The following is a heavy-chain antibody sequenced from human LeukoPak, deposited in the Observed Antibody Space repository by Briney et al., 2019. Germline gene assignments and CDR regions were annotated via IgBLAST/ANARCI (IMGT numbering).Heavy chain of an antibody. Sequence: GASVKVSCKASGGTFSSYAISWVRQAPGQGLEWMGGIIPIFGTVNYAQRFQGRVTITADESTSTVYMELSSLRSEDTAVYYCARDSVVTYSGSYAHGWFDPWGQGTLVTVSS. CDR3: ARDSVVTYSGSYAHGWFDP. J-gene: IGHJ5*02. CDR2: IIPIFGTV. D-gene: IGHD1-26*01. V-gene: IGHV1-69*13. CDR1: GGTFSSYA.